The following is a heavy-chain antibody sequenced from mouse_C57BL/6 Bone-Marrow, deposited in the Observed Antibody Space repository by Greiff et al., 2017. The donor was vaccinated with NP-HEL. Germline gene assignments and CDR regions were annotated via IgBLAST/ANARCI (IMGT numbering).Heavy chain of an antibody. V-gene: IGHV5-9*01. D-gene: IGHD2-4*01. Sequence: EVKLVESGGGLVKPGGSLKLSCAASGFTFSSYTMSWVRQTPEKRLEWVATISGGGGNTYYPDSVKGRFTISRDNAKNTLYLQMSSLRSEDTALDYCARSDDYDLEFADWGQGTLVTVAA. J-gene: IGHJ3*01. CDR3: ARSDDYDLEFAD. CDR1: GFTFSSYT. CDR2: ISGGGGNT.